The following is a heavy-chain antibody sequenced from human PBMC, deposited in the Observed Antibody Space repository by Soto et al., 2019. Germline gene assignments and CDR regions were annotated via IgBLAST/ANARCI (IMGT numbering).Heavy chain of an antibody. V-gene: IGHV4-59*12. CDR3: ARASTTVTTLDY. CDR2: IYYSGST. J-gene: IGHJ4*02. D-gene: IGHD4-17*01. CDR1: GGSISSYY. Sequence: SETLCLSCTVSGGSISSYYWSWIRQPPGKGLEWIGYIYYSGSTNYNPSLKSRVTISVDTSKNQFSLKLSSVTAADTAVYYCARASTTVTTLDYWGQGTLVTVSS.